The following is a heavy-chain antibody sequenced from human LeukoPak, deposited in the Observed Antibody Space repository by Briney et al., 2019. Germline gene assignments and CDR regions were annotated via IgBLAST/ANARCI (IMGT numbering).Heavy chain of an antibody. CDR1: GFTFSTYW. Sequence: GGSLRLSCAASGFTFSTYWMSWVRQAPGKGLEWVANIKQDGSEKYYVDSVKGRFTISRDNAKNSLYLQMNSLRAEDTAVYYCARDLATYSSSGRDYFDYWGQGTLVTVSS. CDR2: IKQDGSEK. D-gene: IGHD6-13*01. V-gene: IGHV3-7*03. CDR3: ARDLATYSSSGRDYFDY. J-gene: IGHJ4*02.